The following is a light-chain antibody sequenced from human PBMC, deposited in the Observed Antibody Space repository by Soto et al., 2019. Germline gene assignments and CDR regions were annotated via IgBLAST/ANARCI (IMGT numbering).Light chain of an antibody. CDR3: QPADRSGTYVV. Sequence: SYELTMPPSVSESPGQTASITCSGDALTKQYAHWYQQKPGQAPVLVIYKDSERPSGIPERFSGSSSGTTVTLTISGVQAEDEADYYCQPADRSGTYVVFGGGTKVTVL. V-gene: IGLV3-25*02. J-gene: IGLJ2*01. CDR1: ALTKQY. CDR2: KDS.